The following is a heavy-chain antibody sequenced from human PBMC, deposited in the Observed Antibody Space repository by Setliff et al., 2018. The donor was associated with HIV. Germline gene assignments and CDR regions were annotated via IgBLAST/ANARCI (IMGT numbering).Heavy chain of an antibody. CDR2: IYHSGST. CDR3: ARDLRSAMIVVVRDWFDP. D-gene: IGHD3-22*01. V-gene: IGHV4-31*03. Sequence: SETLSLTCTVSGGSISSGVYYWSWIRLHPGKGLEWIGYIYHSGSTYYNPSLKSRVSISLDTSKNQFSLKLSSVTAADTAVYYCARDLRSAMIVVVRDWFDPWGQGTLVTVSS. CDR1: GGSISSGVYY. J-gene: IGHJ5*02.